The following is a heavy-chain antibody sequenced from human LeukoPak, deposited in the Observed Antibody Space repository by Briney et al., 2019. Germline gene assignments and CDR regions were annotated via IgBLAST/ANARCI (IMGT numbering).Heavy chain of an antibody. J-gene: IGHJ4*02. CDR2: IYHSGST. V-gene: IGHV4-38-2*02. CDR1: GYSISSGYY. D-gene: IGHD1-1*01. CDR3: AKDTPTTGYHLDS. Sequence: SETLSLTCTVSGYSISSGYYWGWIRQPPGKGLEWIGSIYHSGSTYYNPSLKSRVTISVDTSKNQFSLKLSSVTAADTAVYYCAKDTPTTGYHLDSWGQGTLVTVSS.